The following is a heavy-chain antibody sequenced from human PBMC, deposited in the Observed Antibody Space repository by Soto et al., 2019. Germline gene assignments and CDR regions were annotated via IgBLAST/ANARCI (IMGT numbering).Heavy chain of an antibody. D-gene: IGHD3-9*01. CDR2: ISSSSSYI. Sequence: VQLVESGGGLVKPGGSLRLSCAASGFTFSSYSMNWVRQAPGKGLEWVSSISSSSSYIYYADSVKGRFTISRDNAKNSLYLQMNSLRAEDTAVYYCARGKYYDILTGYSPSGMDVWGQGTTVTVSS. CDR1: GFTFSSYS. J-gene: IGHJ6*02. CDR3: ARGKYYDILTGYSPSGMDV. V-gene: IGHV3-21*01.